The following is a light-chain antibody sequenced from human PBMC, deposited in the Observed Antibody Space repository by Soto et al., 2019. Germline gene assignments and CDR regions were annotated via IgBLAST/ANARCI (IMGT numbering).Light chain of an antibody. CDR3: QHYGSSPLT. Sequence: EIVLTQSPGTLSLSPGERATLPCRASQSVSSSYLAWYQQKPGQAPRLLIYGASSRATGIPDRFSGSGSGTDFTLTISRLEPEDFAVYYCQHYGSSPLTFGQGTRLEI. CDR2: GAS. CDR1: QSVSSSY. V-gene: IGKV3-20*01. J-gene: IGKJ5*01.